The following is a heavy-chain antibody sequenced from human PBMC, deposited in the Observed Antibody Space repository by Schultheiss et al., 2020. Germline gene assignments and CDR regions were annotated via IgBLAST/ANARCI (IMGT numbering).Heavy chain of an antibody. V-gene: IGHV4-59*01. J-gene: IGHJ4*02. CDR1: GGSFSGYY. CDR2: IYDSGTT. Sequence: SATLSLTCAVYGGSFSGYYWSWIRQPPGKGLEWIGNIYDSGTTYYNPSLKSRVTISVDTSKNQFSLKLSSVTAADTAVYYCARHGITMVRGVIISAVDYWGPGTLVTVAS. CDR3: ARHGITMVRGVIISAVDY. D-gene: IGHD3-10*01.